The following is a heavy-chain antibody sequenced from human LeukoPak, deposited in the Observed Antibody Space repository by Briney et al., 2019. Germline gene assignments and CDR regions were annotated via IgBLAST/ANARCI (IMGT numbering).Heavy chain of an antibody. V-gene: IGHV1-69*01. Sequence: SLRVSCKVSGGTLSGVAISWARQAPGQGVEWRGGIIPMYTTANYAQKFQGRVTITADESTNTAYMELSSLRSEDTAVYYCASRWILGYCSSNTCGHNYYNGMDVWGKGTTVTVSP. CDR1: GGTLSGVA. D-gene: IGHD2-2*01. J-gene: IGHJ6*04. CDR3: ASRWILGYCSSNTCGHNYYNGMDV. CDR2: IIPMYTTA.